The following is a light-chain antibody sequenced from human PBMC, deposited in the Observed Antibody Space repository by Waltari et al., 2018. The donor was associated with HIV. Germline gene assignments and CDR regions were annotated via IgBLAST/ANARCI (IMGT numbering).Light chain of an antibody. CDR2: KDS. V-gene: IGLV3-25*03. J-gene: IGLJ2*01. Sequence: SYELTQPPSVSVSPGQTARLTCSGDALPKQYAYWYQQKPGQAPVLVKYKDSERPSGIPERFSGSSSGTTVTLTISGGQAEDEADDYCQSADSSGTPVFGGGTKLTVL. CDR3: QSADSSGTPV. CDR1: ALPKQY.